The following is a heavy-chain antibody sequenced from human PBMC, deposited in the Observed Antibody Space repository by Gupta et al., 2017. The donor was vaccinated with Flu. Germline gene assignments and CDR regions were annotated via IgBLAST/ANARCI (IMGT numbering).Heavy chain of an antibody. J-gene: IGHJ6*02. D-gene: IGHD2-2*01. Sequence: EVQLVESGGGLVKPGGSLRLSCAASGLTFSSYSMNWVRQAPGKGREWVSSISSSSSYIYYADSVKGRFTISRDNAKNSLYLQMNSLRAEDTAVYYCAASRGCSSTSCPIPYYYGMDVWGQGTTVTVSS. V-gene: IGHV3-21*01. CDR2: ISSSSSYI. CDR1: GLTFSSYS. CDR3: AASRGCSSTSCPIPYYYGMDV.